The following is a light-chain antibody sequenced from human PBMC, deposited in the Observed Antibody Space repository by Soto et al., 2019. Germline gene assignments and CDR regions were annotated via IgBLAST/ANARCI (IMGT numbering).Light chain of an antibody. CDR3: QHMRT. J-gene: IGKJ1*01. V-gene: IGKV1-39*01. Sequence: DIQMTQSPSSLSASVGDRVTITCRASQSISSYLNWYQQKPGKAPKLLIYAASSLQSGVPSRFSGSGFGTEFSPTISSLQPDDFGSYYCQHMRTFGQGTKVDIK. CDR2: AAS. CDR1: QSISSY.